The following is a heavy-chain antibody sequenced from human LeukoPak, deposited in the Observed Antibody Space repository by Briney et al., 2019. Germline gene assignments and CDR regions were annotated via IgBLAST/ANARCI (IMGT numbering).Heavy chain of an antibody. Sequence: SETLSLTCTVSGGSISSYYWSWIRQPPGKGLEWIGYIYYSGSTNYNPPLKSRVTISIDTSKNQFSLKLSSVTATDTAMYYCARARYSSSWYGLYYFDYWGQGTLVTVSS. V-gene: IGHV4-59*08. CDR2: IYYSGST. CDR3: ARARYSSSWYGLYYFDY. J-gene: IGHJ4*02. CDR1: GGSISSYY. D-gene: IGHD6-13*01.